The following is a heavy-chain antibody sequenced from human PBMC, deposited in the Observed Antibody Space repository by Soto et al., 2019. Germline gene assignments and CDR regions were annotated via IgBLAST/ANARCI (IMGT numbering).Heavy chain of an antibody. J-gene: IGHJ3*02. CDR3: AKGNSWSPALVLDI. Sequence: GGSLRLSCAASGFTFSSYAMNWVRQAPGKGLEWVSAISGSGGSTYYADSVKGRFTISRDSSKNTLYLQMNSLRAEDTAVYYYAKGNSWSPALVLDIWGQGTMVTVS. CDR2: ISGSGGST. V-gene: IGHV3-23*01. D-gene: IGHD1-7*01. CDR1: GFTFSSYA.